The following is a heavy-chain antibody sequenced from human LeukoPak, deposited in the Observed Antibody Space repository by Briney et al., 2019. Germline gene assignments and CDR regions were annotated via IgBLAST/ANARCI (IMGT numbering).Heavy chain of an antibody. D-gene: IGHD3-10*01. J-gene: IGHJ4*02. V-gene: IGHV4-61*02. CDR3: ARCYGSGSYSFDY. Sequence: PSETLSLTCTVSGGSISSGSYYWSWIRQPAGKGLEWIGRIYTSGSTNYNPSLKSRVTISVDASKNQFSLKPSSVTAADTAVYYCARCYGSGSYSFDYWGQGTLVTVSS. CDR2: IYTSGST. CDR1: GGSISSGSYY.